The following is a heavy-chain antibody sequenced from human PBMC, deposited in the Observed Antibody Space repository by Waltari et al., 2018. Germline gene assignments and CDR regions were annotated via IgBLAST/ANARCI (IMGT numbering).Heavy chain of an antibody. CDR3: ASSYGGNALFAY. V-gene: IGHV3-66*02. D-gene: IGHD4-17*01. Sequence: EVQLVESGGGLVQPGGSLRLSCAASGFTASSSYMTWVRQAPGKGLEWVSVIYSGGSTYYADSVKGRFTISRDNSKNTLYLQMNSLRAEDTAVYYCASSYGGNALFAYWGQGTLVTVSS. CDR2: IYSGGST. J-gene: IGHJ4*02. CDR1: GFTASSSY.